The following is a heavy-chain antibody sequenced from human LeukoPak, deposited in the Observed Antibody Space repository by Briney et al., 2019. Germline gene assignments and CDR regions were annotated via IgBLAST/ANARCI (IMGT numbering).Heavy chain of an antibody. Sequence: PGRSLRLSCAASGFTFSSYGMHWVRQAPGKGLEWVAVISYDGSNKYYAASVKGRFTISRDNSKNTLYLQMNSLRAEDTAVYYCAKDKVGITMVRGVITQPHYGMDVWGQGTTVTVSS. CDR3: AKDKVGITMVRGVITQPHYGMDV. D-gene: IGHD3-10*01. CDR1: GFTFSSYG. CDR2: ISYDGSNK. V-gene: IGHV3-30*18. J-gene: IGHJ6*02.